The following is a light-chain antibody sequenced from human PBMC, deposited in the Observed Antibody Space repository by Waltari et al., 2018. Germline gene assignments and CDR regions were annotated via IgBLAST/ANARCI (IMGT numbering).Light chain of an antibody. CDR3: CSYAGSYTYV. Sequence: QSALTQPRSVSGSPGQSVTISCTGTNSDVGGYNYVSWYQHHPGKAPKLMIYDVSKRPSGVPDRFSGSKSGNAASLTSSGLKAEDEADYYCCSYAGSYTYVFGTGTKVTVL. J-gene: IGLJ1*01. V-gene: IGLV2-11*01. CDR1: NSDVGGYNY. CDR2: DVS.